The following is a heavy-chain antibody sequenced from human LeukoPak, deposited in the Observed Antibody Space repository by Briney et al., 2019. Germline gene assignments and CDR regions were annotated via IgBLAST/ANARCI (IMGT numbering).Heavy chain of an antibody. CDR1: GFTFSNFP. D-gene: IGHD3-3*02. CDR3: ATFLAIVTARDSLYFQH. CDR2: ISGSGGDT. V-gene: IGHV3-23*01. J-gene: IGHJ1*01. Sequence: GGSLRLSCAASGFTFSNFPTTWVRRAPGKGLESFSSISGSGGDTYYADSVKGRFTISRDNSKNTLHLQMNSLRAEDTAVYYCATFLAIVTARDSLYFQHWGQGTLVTVSS.